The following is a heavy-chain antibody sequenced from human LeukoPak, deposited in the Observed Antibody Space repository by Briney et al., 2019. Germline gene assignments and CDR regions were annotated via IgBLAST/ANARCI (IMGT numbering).Heavy chain of an antibody. CDR2: INTNTGNP. D-gene: IGHD6-25*01. Sequence: ASVKVSCKASGYTLTSYAMNWVRQAPGQGLEWMGWINTNTGNPTYAQGFTGRFVFSSDTSVSTAYLQISSLKAEDTAVYYCARDERVPIAAPFDYWGQGTLVTVSS. J-gene: IGHJ4*02. CDR1: GYTLTSYA. CDR3: ARDERVPIAAPFDY. V-gene: IGHV7-4-1*02.